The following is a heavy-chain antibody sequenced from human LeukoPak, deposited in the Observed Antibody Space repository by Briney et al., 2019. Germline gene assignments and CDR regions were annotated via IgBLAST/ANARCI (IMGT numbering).Heavy chain of an antibody. Sequence: GGSLRLSCAASGFTFSGYEMNWVRQAPGKGLEWVSYISSSGSTIYYADSVKGRFTISRDNAKNSLYLQMNSLRAEDTAVYYCARDRVSSSWYGDAFDIWGQGTMVTVSS. J-gene: IGHJ3*02. CDR1: GFTFSGYE. D-gene: IGHD6-13*01. V-gene: IGHV3-48*03. CDR2: ISSSGSTI. CDR3: ARDRVSSSWYGDAFDI.